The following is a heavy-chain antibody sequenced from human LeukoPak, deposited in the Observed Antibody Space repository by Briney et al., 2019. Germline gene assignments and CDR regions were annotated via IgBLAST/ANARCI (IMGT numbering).Heavy chain of an antibody. CDR2: IKEDGSGK. Sequence: PGGSLRLSCAASGFPFRTYWMTWVRQAPGKGLEWVANIKEDGSGKYYVDSVKGRFTISRDNAKNSLYLQMNSLRAEDTAIYYCARGRYYDILTGSTGAFDIWGQGTMVTVSS. J-gene: IGHJ3*02. CDR3: ARGRYYDILTGSTGAFDI. CDR1: GFPFRTYW. V-gene: IGHV3-7*02. D-gene: IGHD3-9*01.